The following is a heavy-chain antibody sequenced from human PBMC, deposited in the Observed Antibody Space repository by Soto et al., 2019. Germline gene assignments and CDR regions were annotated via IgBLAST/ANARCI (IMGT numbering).Heavy chain of an antibody. D-gene: IGHD3-10*01. J-gene: IGHJ4*02. V-gene: IGHV4-39*01. Sequence: SETLSLPCTVSGGSISSSSYYWGWIRQPPGKGLEWIGSIYYSGSTYYNPSLKSRVTISVDTSKNQFSLKLSSVTAADTAVYYCARPSYGSGSYYRDPNYFDYWGQGTLVTVSS. CDR3: ARPSYGSGSYYRDPNYFDY. CDR1: GGSISSSSYY. CDR2: IYYSGST.